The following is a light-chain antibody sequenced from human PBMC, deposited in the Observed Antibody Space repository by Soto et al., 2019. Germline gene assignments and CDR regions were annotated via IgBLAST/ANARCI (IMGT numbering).Light chain of an antibody. V-gene: IGLV2-14*01. CDR1: TSDFGFYNY. CDR3: SAYTDSSNYV. J-gene: IGLJ1*01. CDR2: QVT. Sequence: SALTQPASVCGSPGQSITISCTGTTSDFGFYNYVSWYQQQPGKAPKLMIYQVTNRPSGVSNRFSGSRSGNTASLTITGRQAEDEADYYCSAYTDSSNYVFGSGTKVTVL.